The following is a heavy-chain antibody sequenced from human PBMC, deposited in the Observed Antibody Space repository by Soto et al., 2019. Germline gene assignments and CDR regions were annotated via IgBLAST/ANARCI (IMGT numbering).Heavy chain of an antibody. D-gene: IGHD7-27*01. Sequence: RRLSCAASGFTFGAYSLSWVRQAPGKGLEWVSSIDPSTTYIHYADSVEGRFTISRDNAKSSLYLQIISLRVEDTAVYYCARDCLTGDPREAFDYWGQGTLVTVSS. CDR1: GFTFGAYS. CDR2: IDPSTTYI. J-gene: IGHJ4*02. V-gene: IGHV3-21*01. CDR3: ARDCLTGDPREAFDY.